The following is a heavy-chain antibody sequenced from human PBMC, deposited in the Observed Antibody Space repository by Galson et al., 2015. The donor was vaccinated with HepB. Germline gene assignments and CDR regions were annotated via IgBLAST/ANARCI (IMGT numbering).Heavy chain of an antibody. CDR3: ARDRRVVVLDTGAFDM. J-gene: IGHJ3*02. D-gene: IGHD2-15*01. Sequence: SVKVSCKASGGTFSSDALSWVRQAPGQGLEWMGGIIPMFGTANYAQKFQGRVTITADESTSTAYMELSSLRSEDTAVYYCARDRRVVVLDTGAFDMWGQGTMVTVSS. V-gene: IGHV1-69*13. CDR2: IIPMFGTA. CDR1: GGTFSSDA.